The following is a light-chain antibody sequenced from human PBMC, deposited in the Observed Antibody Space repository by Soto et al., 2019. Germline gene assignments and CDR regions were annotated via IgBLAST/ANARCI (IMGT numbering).Light chain of an antibody. V-gene: IGLV2-8*01. CDR3: SSYEGRNNYV. CDR1: SSDVGGYNY. CDR2: GVT. J-gene: IGLJ1*01. Sequence: QSALAQPPSASGSPGQSVTISCTGTSSDVGGYNYVSWYQQHPGKAPKLMIYGVTKRPSGVPDRFSGSKSGNTASLTVSGLQDEDEADYYCSSYEGRNNYVFGTGTKVTVL.